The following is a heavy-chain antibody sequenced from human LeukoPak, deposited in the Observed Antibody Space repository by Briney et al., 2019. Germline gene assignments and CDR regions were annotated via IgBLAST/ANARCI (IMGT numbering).Heavy chain of an antibody. CDR3: ARQAPYWELTGYYLLPDY. CDR1: GYSFTSYW. CDR2: IYPGDSDT. Sequence: PGESLKISCKGSGYSFTSYWIGWVRPMPGKGLEWMGIIYPGDSDTRYSPSFQGQVTISADKSISTAYLQWSSLKASDTAMYYCARQAPYWELTGYYLLPDYWGQGTLVTVSS. D-gene: IGHD3-9*01. J-gene: IGHJ4*02. V-gene: IGHV5-51*01.